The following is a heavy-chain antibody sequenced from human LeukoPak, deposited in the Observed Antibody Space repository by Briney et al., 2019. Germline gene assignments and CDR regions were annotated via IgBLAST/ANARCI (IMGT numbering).Heavy chain of an antibody. V-gene: IGHV3-9*01. CDR3: AKGKSYSFDY. CDR1: GFTFDDYA. Sequence: GGSLRLSCAASGFTFDDYAMHWVRQAPGKGLEWVSGISWNSGSIGYADSVKGRFTISRDNAKNSLYLQMNSLRAEDTALYYCAKGKSYSFDYWGQGTLVTVSS. CDR2: ISWNSGSI. J-gene: IGHJ4*02. D-gene: IGHD3-16*02.